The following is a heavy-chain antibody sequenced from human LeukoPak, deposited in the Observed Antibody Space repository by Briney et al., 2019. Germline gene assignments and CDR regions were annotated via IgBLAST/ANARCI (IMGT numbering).Heavy chain of an antibody. CDR3: ARSRVSGSYGMDV. D-gene: IGHD3-10*01. V-gene: IGHV3-66*01. Sequence: GGSLRLSCAASGFTVSSNYMSWVRQAPGKGLEWVSVIYSGGDTYYANSVKGRFTISRDSSKNTLYLQMNSLRAEDTALYYCARSRVSGSYGMDVWGQGTTVTVS. CDR1: GFTVSSNY. CDR2: IYSGGDT. J-gene: IGHJ6*02.